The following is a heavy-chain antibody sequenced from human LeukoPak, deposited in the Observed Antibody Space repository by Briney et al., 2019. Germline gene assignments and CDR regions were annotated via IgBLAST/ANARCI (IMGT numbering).Heavy chain of an antibody. CDR2: IYYSGST. CDR3: ARAFSSSWSHDAFDV. Sequence: SETLSLTCSVSGDSISIYYWSWIRQPPGKGLEWIGYIYYSGSTNYNPSLKSRVTISVDTSKNQFSLKLSSVTAADTAVYYCARAFSSSWSHDAFDVWGQGTMVTVSS. CDR1: GDSISIYY. V-gene: IGHV4-59*01. D-gene: IGHD6-13*01. J-gene: IGHJ3*01.